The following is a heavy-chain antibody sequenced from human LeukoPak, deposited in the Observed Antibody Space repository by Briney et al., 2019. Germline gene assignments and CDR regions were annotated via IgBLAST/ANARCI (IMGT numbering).Heavy chain of an antibody. V-gene: IGHV1-2*02. Sequence: ASVKVSCKASGYTFTGYYMHWVRQAPGQGLEWMGWINPNSGGTNYAQKFQGRVTMTRDTSISTAYTELSRLRSDDTAVYYCARDGPTAPFPDYYGSGRGDMDVWGKGTTVTVSS. CDR2: INPNSGGT. CDR3: ARDGPTAPFPDYYGSGRGDMDV. J-gene: IGHJ6*03. CDR1: GYTFTGYY. D-gene: IGHD3-10*01.